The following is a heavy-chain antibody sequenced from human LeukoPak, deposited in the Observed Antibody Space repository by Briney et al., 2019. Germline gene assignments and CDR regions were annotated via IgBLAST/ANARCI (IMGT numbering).Heavy chain of an antibody. Sequence: PGRSLRLSCETSGFSFSSYSMNWVRQAPGKWLEWVSYSRSSGATIYYAASMKGRFTISRDNAKKSVYLQMNSLRDEDTAVYYCVRDPDALDYWGQGTQVTVSS. V-gene: IGHV3-48*02. CDR1: GFSFSSYS. J-gene: IGHJ4*02. CDR3: VRDPDALDY. CDR2: SRSSGATI.